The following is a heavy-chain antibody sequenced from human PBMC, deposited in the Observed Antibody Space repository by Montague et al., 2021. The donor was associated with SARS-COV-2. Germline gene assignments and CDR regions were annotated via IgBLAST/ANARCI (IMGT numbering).Heavy chain of an antibody. CDR3: ARGGMLFIASIRWGFDH. CDR2: ISYEGSKQ. V-gene: IGHV3-30*14. J-gene: IGHJ4*02. Sequence: SLRLSCATSGFNFNDYTMHWVRQAPGKGLEWVGVISYEGSKQFYADSVQGRFIISRDSSSSTLFLQMNSLRPEDTATYYCARGGMLFIASIRWGFDHWGQGTLVTVSS. D-gene: IGHD3-16*01. CDR1: GFNFNDYT.